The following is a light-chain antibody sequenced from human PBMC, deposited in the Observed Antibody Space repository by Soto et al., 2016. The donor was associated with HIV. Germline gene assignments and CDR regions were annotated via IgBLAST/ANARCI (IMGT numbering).Light chain of an antibody. V-gene: IGLV3-19*01. Sequence: SSELTQDPAVSVALGQTVGITCQGDSLRRYYASWFQQKPGQAPVLVIYGKNSRPSGIPDRFSGSSSGNTASLTITGAQAEDEADYYCNSRDSSGNHVIFGGGTKLTVL. CDR3: NSRDSSGNHVI. J-gene: IGLJ2*01. CDR2: GKN. CDR1: SLRRYY.